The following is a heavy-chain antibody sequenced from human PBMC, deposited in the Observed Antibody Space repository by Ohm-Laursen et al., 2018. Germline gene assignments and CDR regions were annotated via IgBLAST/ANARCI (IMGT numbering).Heavy chain of an antibody. D-gene: IGHD2-21*02. CDR2: ISWNSGSI. J-gene: IGHJ3*02. Sequence: RSLRLSCTASGFTFDDYAMNWVRQSPGKGLEWVSDISWNSGSIGYADSVKGRFTISRDNAKNTLYLQMNSLRVEDTALYYCAKVDCGGVCGGAFDIWGQGTMVTVSS. V-gene: IGHV3-9*01. CDR1: GFTFDDYA. CDR3: AKVDCGGVCGGAFDI.